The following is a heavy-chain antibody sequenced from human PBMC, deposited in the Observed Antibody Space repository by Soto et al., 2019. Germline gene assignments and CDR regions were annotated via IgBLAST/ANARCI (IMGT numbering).Heavy chain of an antibody. CDR2: IYPGDVDT. J-gene: IGHJ4*02. V-gene: IGHV5-51*01. Sequence: PGESLKISCKGSGYRFPSYWIAWVRQLPGKGLEFMGIIYPGDVDTRFNXSFQGQVTISVDNSISTAYLQWSSLKAPDTAMYFCVRVYNSRSSINPYDFDRWGQGTLVA. D-gene: IGHD3-16*01. CDR3: VRVYNSRSSINPYDFDR. CDR1: GYRFPSYW.